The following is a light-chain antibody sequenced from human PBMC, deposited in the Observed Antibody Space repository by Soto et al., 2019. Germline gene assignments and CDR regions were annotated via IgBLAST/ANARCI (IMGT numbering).Light chain of an antibody. CDR2: DVS. Sequence: QSALTQPASVSGSPGQSITISCTGTSSDVGSYNLVSWYQQHPGKAPKLMIYDVSKRPSGVSNRFSGSKSGNTASLTISGLQAEDEADYYCCSYAGSPYVFGTGTKLTVL. CDR3: CSYAGSPYV. CDR1: SSDVGSYNL. V-gene: IGLV2-23*02. J-gene: IGLJ1*01.